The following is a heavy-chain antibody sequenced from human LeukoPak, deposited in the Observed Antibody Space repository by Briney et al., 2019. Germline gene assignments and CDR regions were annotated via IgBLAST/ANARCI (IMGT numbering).Heavy chain of an antibody. CDR1: GGSFSGYY. J-gene: IGHJ6*02. Sequence: SETLSLTCAVYGGSFSGYYWTWIRQPPGKGLEWIGEISHNGVTSYNPSLKNRVAISVDTSKNQFSLKLSSVTAADTAVYYCAMSIAVAGTPWDYYYGMDVWGQGTTVTVSS. V-gene: IGHV4-34*01. D-gene: IGHD6-19*01. CDR2: ISHNGVT. CDR3: AMSIAVAGTPWDYYYGMDV.